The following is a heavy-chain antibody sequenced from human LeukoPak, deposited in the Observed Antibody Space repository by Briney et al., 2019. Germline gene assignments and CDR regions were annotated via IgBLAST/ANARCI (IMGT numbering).Heavy chain of an antibody. CDR1: GYTFTGYY. V-gene: IGHV1-2*02. Sequence: GASVKVSCKASGYTFTGYYMHWVRQAPGQGLEWMGWINPNSGGTNYAQKFQGRVTMTRDTSISTAYMELSRLRSDDTAAYYCARVRPTTVVTDYWGQGTLVTVSS. CDR3: ARVRPTTVVTDY. CDR2: INPNSGGT. J-gene: IGHJ4*02. D-gene: IGHD4-23*01.